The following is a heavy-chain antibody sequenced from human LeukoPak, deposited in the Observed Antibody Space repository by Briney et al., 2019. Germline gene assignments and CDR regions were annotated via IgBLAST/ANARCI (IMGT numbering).Heavy chain of an antibody. CDR2: ISGSDGVT. V-gene: IGHV3-23*01. CDR3: VRYFGGHLYYFDY. D-gene: IGHD3-16*01. Sequence: GGSLRLSCAASGFIFSNYAMSWVRQAAGKGLEWVSVISGSDGVTYYADCVKGRFTISRDNSKNTLFLQVNSLRAEDTAVYYCVRYFGGHLYYFDYWGQGTLVTVSS. CDR1: GFIFSNYA. J-gene: IGHJ4*02.